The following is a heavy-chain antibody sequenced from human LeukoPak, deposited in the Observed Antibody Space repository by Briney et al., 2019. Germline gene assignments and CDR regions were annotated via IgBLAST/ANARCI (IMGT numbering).Heavy chain of an antibody. J-gene: IGHJ4*02. V-gene: IGHV1-2*06. CDR3: ARQYYYDSSGYYYPFDY. Sequence: ASVKVSCKASGYTFTGYYMHWVRQAPGQGLEWMGRMNPNSGDTNHAQKFQGRVTMTRDTSISTAYMELSRLRSDDTAVYYCARQYYYDSSGYYYPFDYWGQGTLVTVSS. CDR1: GYTFTGYY. D-gene: IGHD3-22*01. CDR2: MNPNSGDT.